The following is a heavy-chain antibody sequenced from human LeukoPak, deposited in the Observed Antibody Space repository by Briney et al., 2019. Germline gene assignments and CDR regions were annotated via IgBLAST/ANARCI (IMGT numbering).Heavy chain of an antibody. V-gene: IGHV4-59*01. J-gene: IGHJ2*01. CDR3: ARDRDTAMVTSDWYFEL. Sequence: SETQSLTCNVSGGSFSSYYWSWIRQPPGKGLEWIGRIYYSGSTNNNPSLYRGVTISTDTSNNRSSLKVRSVPSSDTAVYYCARDRDTAMVTSDWYFELWGRGTLVTASS. CDR1: GGSFSSYY. CDR2: IYYSGST. D-gene: IGHD5-18*01.